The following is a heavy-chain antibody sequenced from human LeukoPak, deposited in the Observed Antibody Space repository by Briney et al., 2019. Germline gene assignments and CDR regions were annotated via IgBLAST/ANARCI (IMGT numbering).Heavy chain of an antibody. Sequence: GGSLRLSCAASGFTFSSYAMHWVRQAPGKGLEWVAVISYDGSNKYYADSVKGRFTISRDNSKNTLYLQMNSLRAEDTAVYYCARPGIAAAGQFDYWGQGTLVTVSS. V-gene: IGHV3-30*04. CDR2: ISYDGSNK. CDR1: GFTFSSYA. J-gene: IGHJ4*02. D-gene: IGHD6-13*01. CDR3: ARPGIAAAGQFDY.